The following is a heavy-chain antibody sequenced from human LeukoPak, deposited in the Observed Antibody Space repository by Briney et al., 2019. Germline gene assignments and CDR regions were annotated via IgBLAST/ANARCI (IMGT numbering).Heavy chain of an antibody. CDR2: IYYSGST. D-gene: IGHD5-24*01. CDR3: ARRGRWSSGAY. CDR1: GGSISSYY. Sequence: SETLSLTCTVSGGSISSYYWSWIRQPPGKGLEWIGCIYYSGSTSYNPSLKSRVTISVDTSKNQFSLSLSSVTAADTAVYYCARRGRWSSGAYWGQGALVTVSS. J-gene: IGHJ4*02. V-gene: IGHV4-59*08.